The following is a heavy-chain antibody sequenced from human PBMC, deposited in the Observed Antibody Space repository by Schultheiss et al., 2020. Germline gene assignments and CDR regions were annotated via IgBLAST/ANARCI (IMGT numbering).Heavy chain of an antibody. CDR3: AKHQRPQEFDDYDDALDI. V-gene: IGHV3-30-3*02. D-gene: IGHD4-17*01. CDR2: ISYDGSNK. CDR1: RFTFSNHA. J-gene: IGHJ3*02. Sequence: GGSLRLSCAASRFTFSNHAMHWVRQAPGEGLEWVAVISYDGSNKYYADSVKGRFTISRDNSKNTLYLQMNSLRVEDTAVYYCAKHQRPQEFDDYDDALDIWGQGTMVTVSS.